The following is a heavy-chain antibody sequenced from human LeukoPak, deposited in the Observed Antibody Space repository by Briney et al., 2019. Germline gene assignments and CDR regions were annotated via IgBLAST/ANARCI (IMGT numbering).Heavy chain of an antibody. CDR3: ARDDYNRL. Sequence: PGGSLRLSCAASGFTLADLWMHWVRQVPGKGLEWVSGSDGSSATFADSVRGRFTVSRDNAKNTLYLQMNSLRAEDTAVYYCARDDYNRLWGQGTLVTVSS. CDR2: SDGSSA. D-gene: IGHD4-11*01. V-gene: IGHV3-74*01. CDR1: GFTLADLW. J-gene: IGHJ4*02.